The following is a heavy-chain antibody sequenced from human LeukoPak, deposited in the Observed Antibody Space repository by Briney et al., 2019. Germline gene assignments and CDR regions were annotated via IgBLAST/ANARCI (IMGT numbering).Heavy chain of an antibody. D-gene: IGHD2-15*01. V-gene: IGHV5-51*01. CDR2: IYPGDSNI. CDR1: GYTFSTYW. Sequence: GESLKISCRASGYTFSTYWIGWVRQMPGKGLEWMVMIYPGDSNIKYSPSFQGQVTISADKSTSTAYLQWSSLKASDTAMYYCVRGRGLCSDNMCYDLDYWGQGTPVTVSP. J-gene: IGHJ4*02. CDR3: VRGRGLCSDNMCYDLDY.